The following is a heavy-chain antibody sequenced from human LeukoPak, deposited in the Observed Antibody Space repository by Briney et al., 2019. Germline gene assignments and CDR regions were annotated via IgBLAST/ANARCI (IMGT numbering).Heavy chain of an antibody. CDR1: GFTVSSSY. V-gene: IGHV3-53*01. CDR3: ARDYGSSPALGY. D-gene: IGHD6-6*01. CDR2: IYSGGST. Sequence: GGSLRLSCAASGFTVSSSYMSWVRQAPGKGLEWVSVIYSGGSTYYADSVKGRFTISRDNSKNTLYLQMNSLRAEDTAVYYCARDYGSSPALGYWGQGTLVTVSS. J-gene: IGHJ4*02.